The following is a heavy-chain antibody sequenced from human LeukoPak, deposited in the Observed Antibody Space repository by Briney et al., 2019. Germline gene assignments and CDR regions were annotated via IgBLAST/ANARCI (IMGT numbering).Heavy chain of an antibody. CDR2: ISGSGGST. D-gene: IGHD6-19*01. CDR3: AKVFYSSGWYGPVDY. V-gene: IGHV3-23*01. CDR1: GFTFSSYA. J-gene: IGHJ4*02. Sequence: GGSLRLSCAASGFTFSSYAMSWVRQAPGKGLEWVSAISGSGGSTYYADSVKGRFTISRDNSKNTLYLQMNSLRAEDTAVYYCAKVFYSSGWYGPVDYWGQGTLVTVSS.